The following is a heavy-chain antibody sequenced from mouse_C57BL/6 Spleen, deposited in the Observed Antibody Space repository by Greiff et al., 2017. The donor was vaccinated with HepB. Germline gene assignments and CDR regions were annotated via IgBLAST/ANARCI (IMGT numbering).Heavy chain of an antibody. CDR3: ARSKCSEYYGSSYAMDY. CDR2: INPNNGGT. J-gene: IGHJ4*01. D-gene: IGHD1-1*01. V-gene: IGHV1-26*01. CDR1: GYTFTDYY. Sequence: EVQLQQSGPELVKPGASVKISCKASGYTFTDYYMNWVKQSHGKSLEWIGDINPNNGGTSYNQKFKGKATLTVDKSSSTAYMELRSLTSEDSAVYYCARSKCSEYYGSSYAMDYWGQGTSVTVSS.